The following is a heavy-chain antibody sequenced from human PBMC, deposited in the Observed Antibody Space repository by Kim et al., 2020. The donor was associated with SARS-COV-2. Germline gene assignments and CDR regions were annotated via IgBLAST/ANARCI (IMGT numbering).Heavy chain of an antibody. CDR2: INHSGST. J-gene: IGHJ1*01. Sequence: SETLSLTCAVYGGSFSGYYWSWIRQPPGKGLEWIGEINHSGSTNYNPSLKSRVTISVDTSKNQFSLKLSSVTAADTAVYYCARADNWNRTTHGYFQHWGQGTLVTVSS. CDR3: ARADNWNRTTHGYFQH. CDR1: GGSFSGYY. D-gene: IGHD1-20*01. V-gene: IGHV4-34*01.